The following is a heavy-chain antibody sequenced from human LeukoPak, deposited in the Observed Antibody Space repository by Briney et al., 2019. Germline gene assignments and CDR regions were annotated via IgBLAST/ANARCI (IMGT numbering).Heavy chain of an antibody. J-gene: IGHJ4*02. V-gene: IGHV4-30-2*01. CDR1: GGSISSGGYS. Sequence: PSQTLSLTCAVSGGSISSGGYSWSWIRQPPGKGLEWIGYIYHSGSTYYNPSLKSRVTISVDRSKNQFSLKLSSVTAADTAVYYCARAIAARPGDFDYWGQGTLVTVSS. CDR3: ARAIAARPGDFDY. CDR2: IYHSGST. D-gene: IGHD6-6*01.